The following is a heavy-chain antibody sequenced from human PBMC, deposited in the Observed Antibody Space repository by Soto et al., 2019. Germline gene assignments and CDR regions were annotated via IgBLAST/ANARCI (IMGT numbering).Heavy chain of an antibody. CDR2: ISYDGGSK. D-gene: IGHD3-3*01. CDR1: GFTFSTYV. Sequence: QVQLVESGGGVVQPGRSQRLSCAASGFTFSTYVMHWVRQAPGKGLEWLAVISYDGGSKNYADSVKGRFTISRDNSKNTLYLQMNNLRIEDTAVYYCVRDGPHITIYGYGHYWGQGTLVTVSS. V-gene: IGHV3-30-3*01. J-gene: IGHJ4*02. CDR3: VRDGPHITIYGYGHY.